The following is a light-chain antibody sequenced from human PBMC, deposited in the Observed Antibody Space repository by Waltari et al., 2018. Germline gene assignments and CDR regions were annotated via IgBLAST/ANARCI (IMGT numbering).Light chain of an antibody. CDR3: MQALQTPLT. J-gene: IGKJ4*01. Sequence: EIVLTQSPLSLPVPPGEPASISCRSSQSPLYSNGDNYLDWYLQKPGQSPQLLIYLGSNRASGVPDRFSGSGSGTDFTLKITRVEAEDVGVYYCMQALQTPLTFGGGTKVEIK. CDR2: LGS. V-gene: IGKV2-28*01. CDR1: QSPLYSNGDNY.